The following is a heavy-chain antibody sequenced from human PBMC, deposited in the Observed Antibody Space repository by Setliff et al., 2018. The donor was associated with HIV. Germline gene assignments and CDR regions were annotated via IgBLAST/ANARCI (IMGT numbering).Heavy chain of an antibody. CDR1: GFTFSDYY. V-gene: IGHV3-11*04. D-gene: IGHD3-3*01. Sequence: PGGSLRLSCAASGFTFSDYYMSWIRQAPGMGLEWVSYISSSGSTIYYADSVKGRFTISRDNAKNSLYLQMNSLRAEDTAVYYCARSTYYNFWSGYYGGAYYYGMDVWGQGTTVTVSS. CDR2: ISSSGSTI. CDR3: ARSTYYNFWSGYYGGAYYYGMDV. J-gene: IGHJ6*02.